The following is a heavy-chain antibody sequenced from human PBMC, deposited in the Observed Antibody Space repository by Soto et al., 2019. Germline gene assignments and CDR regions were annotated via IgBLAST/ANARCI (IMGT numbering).Heavy chain of an antibody. CDR1: GFTFSSYA. Sequence: PGGSLRLSCAASGFTFSSYAMHWVRQAPGKGLEWVAVISYDGSNKYYADSVKGRFTISRDNSKNTLYLQMNSLRAEDTAVYYCARVLKVVAATPDAFDIWGQGKMVTVS. V-gene: IGHV3-30-3*01. CDR2: ISYDGSNK. J-gene: IGHJ3*02. D-gene: IGHD2-15*01. CDR3: ARVLKVVAATPDAFDI.